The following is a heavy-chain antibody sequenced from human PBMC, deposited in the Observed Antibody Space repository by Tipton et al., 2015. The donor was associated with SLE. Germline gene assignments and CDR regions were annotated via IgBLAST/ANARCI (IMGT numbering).Heavy chain of an antibody. Sequence: TLSLTCTVSGASISSSSYYWGWIRQPPGKGLEWIGSIYYSGSTYYNPSLKSRVTMSVDTSKNQFFLKLSSVTAADTAVYYCGRQEWVTKPNGVDPWGQGTLVTVSS. V-gene: IGHV4-39*01. CDR3: GRQEWVTKPNGVDP. CDR1: GASISSSSYY. CDR2: IYYSGST. J-gene: IGHJ5*02. D-gene: IGHD2-8*01.